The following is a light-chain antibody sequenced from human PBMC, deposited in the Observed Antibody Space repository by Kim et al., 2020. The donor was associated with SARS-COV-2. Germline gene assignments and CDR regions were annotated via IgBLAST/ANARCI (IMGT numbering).Light chain of an antibody. J-gene: IGKJ2*01. Sequence: PASISCRYSQSLLHSNGYNYLDWYLQKPGQSPQLLIYLGSNRASGVSDRFSGSGSGTDFTLKISRVEAEDVGVYYCMQALQTPYTFGQGTKLEI. V-gene: IGKV2-28*01. CDR1: QSLLHSNGYNY. CDR2: LGS. CDR3: MQALQTPYT.